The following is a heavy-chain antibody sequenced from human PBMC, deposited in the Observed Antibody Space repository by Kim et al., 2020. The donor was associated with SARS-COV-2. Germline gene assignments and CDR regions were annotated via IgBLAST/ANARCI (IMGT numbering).Heavy chain of an antibody. Sequence: GGSLRLSCAASGFTFSGSAMHWVRQASGKGLEWVGRIRSKANSYATAYAASVKGRFTISKDDSKNTAYLQMNSLKTEDTAVYYCTSLYYYDSSGYPGPYGMDVWGQGTTVTVSS. CDR1: GFTFSGSA. J-gene: IGHJ6*02. D-gene: IGHD3-22*01. V-gene: IGHV3-73*01. CDR3: TSLYYYDSSGYPGPYGMDV. CDR2: IRSKANSYAT.